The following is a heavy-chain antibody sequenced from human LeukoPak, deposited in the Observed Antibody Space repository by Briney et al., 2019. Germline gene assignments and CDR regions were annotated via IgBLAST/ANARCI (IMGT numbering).Heavy chain of an antibody. V-gene: IGHV3-23*01. D-gene: IGHD3-3*01. J-gene: IGHJ4*02. CDR3: AKVDSYHFWSGYSLINY. Sequence: PGGSLRLSCAASGFTFSSYAMSWVRQAPGKGLEWVPAISGSGGSTYYADSVKGRFTISRDNSKNTLYLQMNSLRAEDTAVYYCAKVDSYHFWSGYSLINYWGPGTLVTVSS. CDR1: GFTFSSYA. CDR2: ISGSGGST.